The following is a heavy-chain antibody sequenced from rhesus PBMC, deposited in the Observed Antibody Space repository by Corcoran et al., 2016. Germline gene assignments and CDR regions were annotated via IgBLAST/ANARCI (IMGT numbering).Heavy chain of an antibody. J-gene: IGHJ4*01. CDR1: GAFVNSNS. CDR3: GRGRVVNDRGLDS. Sequence: QVQLQESGPGLVKSSETLSLTCAVSGAFVNSNSWTWIRQPPGKGLEWSGRIVVEGGSTRYNPAITRRVTISRDTSKNQCALKLNSGTAADTAVYYCGRGRVVNDRGLDSWGQGVLVTVSS. V-gene: IGHV4-147*01. D-gene: IGHD3-28*01. CDR2: IVVEGGST.